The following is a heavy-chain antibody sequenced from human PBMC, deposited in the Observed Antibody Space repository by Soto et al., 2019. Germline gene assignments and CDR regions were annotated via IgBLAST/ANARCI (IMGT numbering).Heavy chain of an antibody. CDR1: GTSISSGGYY. Sequence: QVQLQESGSGLVKASQTLSLTCTLSGTSISSGGYYWSWIRQHPGKGLEWIGYIYYSGSTSYNPSLKSRTTISLDMSKNQFSLRLSSVTAADTAVYYCERANYGSGSYLPYWGRGTLVTVSS. J-gene: IGHJ4*02. CDR3: ERANYGSGSYLPY. D-gene: IGHD3-10*01. CDR2: IYYSGST. V-gene: IGHV4-31*03.